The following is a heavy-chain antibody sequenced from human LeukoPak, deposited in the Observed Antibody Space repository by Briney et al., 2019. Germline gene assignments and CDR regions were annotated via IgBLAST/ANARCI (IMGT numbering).Heavy chain of an antibody. CDR2: IRQDGSEQ. D-gene: IGHD2/OR15-2a*01. Sequence: SGGSLRLSCAASGFTFSTYWMSWVRQAPGKGLEWVANIRQDGSEQYYVDSVKGRFTISRDNAKHSLFLQMNSLRAEDTAVYYCARVAVIYYYYMEVWGKGTTVTASS. CDR1: GFTFSTYW. CDR3: ARVAVIYYYYMEV. V-gene: IGHV3-7*01. J-gene: IGHJ6*03.